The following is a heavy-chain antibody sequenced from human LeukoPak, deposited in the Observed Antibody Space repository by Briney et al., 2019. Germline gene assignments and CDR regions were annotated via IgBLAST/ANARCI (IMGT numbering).Heavy chain of an antibody. V-gene: IGHV3-48*03. CDR3: ARVERLRLGELSAPWAMDV. Sequence: QPGGSLRLSCAASGLTFSIYEIQGVRPAPGKGLEWISYSSQSGTTTYFADSVKGRFTISRDNTKNSVYMQMNSLRAEDTAVYYCARVERLRLGELSAPWAMDVWGQGTTVSAPS. CDR2: SSQSGTTT. CDR1: GLTFSIYE. D-gene: IGHD3-16*02. J-gene: IGHJ6*02.